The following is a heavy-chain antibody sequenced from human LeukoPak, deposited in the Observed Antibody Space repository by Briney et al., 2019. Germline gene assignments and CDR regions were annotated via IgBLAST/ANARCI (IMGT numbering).Heavy chain of an antibody. D-gene: IGHD6-19*01. CDR2: INPNSGGT. Sequence: ASVKVSCKASGYTFTGYYMHWVRQAPGQGLEWMGWINPNSGGTNYAQKFQGRVTMTRDTSISTAYMELRSLRADDTAVYYRARPRDGTTGWYGLDYWGQGTLVTVSS. CDR3: ARPRDGTTGWYGLDY. CDR1: GYTFTGYY. J-gene: IGHJ4*02. V-gene: IGHV1-2*02.